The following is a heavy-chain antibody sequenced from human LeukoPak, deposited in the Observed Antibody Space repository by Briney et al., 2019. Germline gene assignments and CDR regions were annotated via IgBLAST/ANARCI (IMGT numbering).Heavy chain of an antibody. J-gene: IGHJ6*03. Sequence: SDTLSLTCTVSGGSISSSSYYWGWIRQPPGKGLEWIGSIYYSGSTYYNPSLKSRVTISVDTSKNQFSLKLSSVTAADTAVYYCARVRVLRFLEWLPPDYMDVWGKGTTVTVSS. CDR1: GGSISSSSYY. CDR3: ARVRVLRFLEWLPPDYMDV. V-gene: IGHV4-39*01. CDR2: IYYSGST. D-gene: IGHD3-3*01.